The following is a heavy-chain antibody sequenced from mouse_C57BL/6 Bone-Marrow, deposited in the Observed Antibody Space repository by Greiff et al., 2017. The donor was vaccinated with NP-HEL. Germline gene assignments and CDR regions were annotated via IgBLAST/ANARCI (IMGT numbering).Heavy chain of an antibody. D-gene: IGHD2-1*01. CDR2: IYPRDGST. CDR1: GYTFTSYD. CDR3: ARRYGNAWFAY. V-gene: IGHV1-85*01. Sequence: VQLQQSGPELVKPGASVKLSCKASGYTFTSYDINWVKQRPGQGLEWIGWIYPRDGSTKYNEKFKGKATLTVDTSSSTAYMELHSLTSEDSAVYFCARRYGNAWFAYWGQGTLVTVSA. J-gene: IGHJ3*01.